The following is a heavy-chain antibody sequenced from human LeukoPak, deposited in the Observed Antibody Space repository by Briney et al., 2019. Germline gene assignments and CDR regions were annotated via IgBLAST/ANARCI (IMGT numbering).Heavy chain of an antibody. CDR2: INHSGST. CDR3: ARGDYSNYYGRYYYYYMDV. Sequence: SETLSLTCAVYGGSFSGYYWSWIRQPPGKGLEWIGEINHSGSTNYNPSLKSRVTISVDTSKNQFPLKLSSVTAADTAVYYCARGDYSNYYGRYYYYYMDVWGKGTTVTVSS. CDR1: GGSFSGYY. V-gene: IGHV4-34*01. J-gene: IGHJ6*03. D-gene: IGHD4-11*01.